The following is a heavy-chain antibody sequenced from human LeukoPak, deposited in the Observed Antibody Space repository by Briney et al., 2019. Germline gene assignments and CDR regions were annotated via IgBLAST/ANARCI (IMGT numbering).Heavy chain of an antibody. CDR3: ARRLVTAGITDFFDS. D-gene: IGHD2-2*01. V-gene: IGHV3-23*01. J-gene: IGHJ4*02. CDR2: ISPAGDST. CDR1: GFTFSDYS. Sequence: GGSLSLSCTASGFTFSDYSMSWVRQAPGAGLEWVSAISPAGDSTTAADSVKGRFTISRDNSKSTLYLQMNGLTAEDTALYYCARRLVTAGITDFFDSWGQGTLVSVSS.